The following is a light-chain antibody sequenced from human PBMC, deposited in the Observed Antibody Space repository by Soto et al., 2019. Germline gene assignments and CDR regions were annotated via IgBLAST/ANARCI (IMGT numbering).Light chain of an antibody. Sequence: EIVMTQSPATLSVSPGERATLSCRASQSVSSNLARYQQKPGQAPRLLIYGASTSATGIPARFSGSGSGTEFTLTISSLQSEEFAVYYCQHYNNWPRTVGQGTNVEIK. V-gene: IGKV3-15*01. CDR2: GAS. CDR3: QHYNNWPRT. J-gene: IGKJ1*01. CDR1: QSVSSN.